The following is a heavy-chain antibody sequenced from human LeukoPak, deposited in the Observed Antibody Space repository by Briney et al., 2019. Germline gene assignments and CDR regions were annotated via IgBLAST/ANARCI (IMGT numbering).Heavy chain of an antibody. CDR1: GGSISSYY. CDR3: ARAHTSGWYYSDS. J-gene: IGHJ4*02. D-gene: IGHD6-19*01. CDR2: VYYSAST. Sequence: SETLSLTCTVSGGSISSYYWSWIRQPPGKGLEWIGYVYYSASTNYNPSLKGRVTISEDTSKNQFSLKLSSVTAADTAVYYCARAHTSGWYYSDSWGQGTLVTVSS. V-gene: IGHV4-59*01.